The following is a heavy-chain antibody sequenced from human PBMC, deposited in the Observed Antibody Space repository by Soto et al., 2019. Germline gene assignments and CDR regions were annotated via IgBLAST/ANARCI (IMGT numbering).Heavy chain of an antibody. J-gene: IGHJ4*02. V-gene: IGHV4-39*01. CDR3: VRHPRIMVPRQHDYYFDT. Sequence: QLQLQESGPGLVKPSETLSLICNVSGASISSRNYYWGWIRQPPGQGLEWFGSIFYSGSTYYNPSLKSRVTISIVTSQNQFSLRLTSVTAADTAVYYCVRHPRIMVPRQHDYYFDTWGPGNLVTVSS. CDR1: GASISSRNYY. CDR2: IFYSGST. D-gene: IGHD2-8*01.